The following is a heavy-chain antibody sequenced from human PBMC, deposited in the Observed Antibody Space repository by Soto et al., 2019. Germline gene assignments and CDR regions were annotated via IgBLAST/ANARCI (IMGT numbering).Heavy chain of an antibody. CDR1: GFTFSSYA. Sequence: PGGSLRLSCAASGFTFSSYAMSWVRQAPGKGLEWVSAISGSGGSTYYADSVKGRFTISRDNSKNTLYLQMNSLRAEDTAVYYCARGQYYYDSSGYPGYWGQGTLVTVSS. CDR3: ARGQYYYDSSGYPGY. J-gene: IGHJ4*02. CDR2: ISGSGGST. D-gene: IGHD3-22*01. V-gene: IGHV3-23*01.